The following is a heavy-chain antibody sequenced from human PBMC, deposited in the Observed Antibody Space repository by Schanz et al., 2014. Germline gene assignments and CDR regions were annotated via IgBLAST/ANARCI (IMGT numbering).Heavy chain of an antibody. CDR2: ISGDHRNT. V-gene: IGHV3-23*01. CDR3: AKDAPYPLEL. Sequence: LSCTASGFTFSTHAMSWVRQAPGKGLEWVSSISGDHRNTFYADSVKGRFTISRDNSKNTRYLQRNSLRAEDKAIYYCAKDAPYPLELWGRGSLIADS. D-gene: IGHD3-16*02. J-gene: IGHJ2*01. CDR1: GFTFSTHA.